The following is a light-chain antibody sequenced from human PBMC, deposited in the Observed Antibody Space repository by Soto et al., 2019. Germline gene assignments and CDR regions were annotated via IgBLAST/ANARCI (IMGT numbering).Light chain of an antibody. CDR2: GNN. CDR1: SSNIGAGYD. CDR3: QTYDSSLSVSV. Sequence: QPVLTQPPSVSGAPGQRVTMSCTGSSSNIGAGYDVHWYQQLPGTAPKLLIFGNNNRPSGVPDRFSGSKSGTSASLAITGLQAEDEADYHCQTYDSSLSVSVFGGGTKVTVL. J-gene: IGLJ2*01. V-gene: IGLV1-40*01.